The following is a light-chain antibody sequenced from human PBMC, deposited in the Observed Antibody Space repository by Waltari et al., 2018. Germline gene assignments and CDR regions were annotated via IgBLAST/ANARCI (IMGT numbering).Light chain of an antibody. J-gene: IGKJ5*01. Sequence: IVMTQTPLSPSLTPGQSASISCKSSQSLLHTDGKTYLHWYLQKPGQPPQLLMYEVSRRFTGVPERFSGSGSGTDFTLTIRRVEADDVGIYYCMQGIHLISFGQGTRLEIK. CDR1: QSLLHTDGKTY. CDR2: EVS. V-gene: IGKV2-29*02. CDR3: MQGIHLIS.